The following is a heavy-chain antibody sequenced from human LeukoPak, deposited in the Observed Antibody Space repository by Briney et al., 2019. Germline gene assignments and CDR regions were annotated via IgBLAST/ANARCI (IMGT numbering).Heavy chain of an antibody. CDR2: IYYSGIT. CDR1: GGSISSSSYY. Sequence: SETLSLTCTVSGGSISSSSYYWGWIRQPPGKGLEWIGSIYYSGITYYNPPLKSRVTISVDTSKNQFSLKLTSVTAADTAVYYCASPNRGYRSYGDYWGQGTLVTVSS. CDR3: ASPNRGYRSYGDY. J-gene: IGHJ4*02. V-gene: IGHV4-39*01. D-gene: IGHD1-26*01.